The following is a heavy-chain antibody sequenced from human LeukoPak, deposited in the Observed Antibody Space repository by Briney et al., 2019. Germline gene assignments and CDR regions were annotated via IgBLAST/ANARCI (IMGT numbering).Heavy chain of an antibody. V-gene: IGHV3-30*02. CDR3: AKEYYDFWSGYYTGSPDY. Sequence: SGGSLRLSCAASGFTFSSYGMLWVRQAPGKGLEWVAFIRYDGSNKYYADSVKGRFTISRDNSKNTLYLQMNSLRAEDTAVYYCAKEYYDFWSGYYTGSPDYWGQGTLVTVSS. CDR2: IRYDGSNK. CDR1: GFTFSSYG. J-gene: IGHJ4*02. D-gene: IGHD3-3*01.